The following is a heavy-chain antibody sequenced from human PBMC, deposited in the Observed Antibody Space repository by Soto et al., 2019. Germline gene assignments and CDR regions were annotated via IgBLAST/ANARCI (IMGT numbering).Heavy chain of an antibody. J-gene: IGHJ6*03. Sequence: EVQLVESGGGLVQPGGSLRLSCAASGFTFSRHWMSWVRQAPGRGLEWVANIRQDGGEKYYLDSVEGRFTISRDNAKNSLCLKINSLRAEDTAVYYCATGTEYYYYYMVVWGKGTTVTVSS. CDR3: ATGTEYYYYYMVV. V-gene: IGHV3-7*01. CDR1: GFTFSRHW. CDR2: IRQDGGEK.